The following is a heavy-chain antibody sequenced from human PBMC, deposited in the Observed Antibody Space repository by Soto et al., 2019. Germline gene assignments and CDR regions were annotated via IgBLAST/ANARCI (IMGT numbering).Heavy chain of an antibody. CDR2: IYYGGST. J-gene: IGHJ4*02. CDR3: ARPGRDWGSLEY. Sequence: SETLSLTCTVSGDSISSYYWTWIRQPPGKGLEWIAFIYYGGSTNYNPSLKSRVTISVDTSKNQFSLNLNSVTAADTAVYYCARPGRDWGSLEYWGQGTRVTVSS. V-gene: IGHV4-59*08. D-gene: IGHD7-27*01. CDR1: GDSISSYY.